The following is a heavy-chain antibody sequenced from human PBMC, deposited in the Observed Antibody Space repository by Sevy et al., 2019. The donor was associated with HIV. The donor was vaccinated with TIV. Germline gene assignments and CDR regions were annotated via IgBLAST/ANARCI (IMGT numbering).Heavy chain of an antibody. CDR1: GFTFSTYA. D-gene: IGHD2-15*01. J-gene: IGHJ6*02. CDR3: AKGDRTFYGLDV. Sequence: GGSLRLSCAASGFTFSTYAMSWVRQAPGKGLEWVSGISGSGGSTYYADSLKGRFTIFSDNSKNTLSLQMNSLRAEDTAVYYCAKGDRTFYGLDVWGQGTTVTVSS. V-gene: IGHV3-23*01. CDR2: ISGSGGST.